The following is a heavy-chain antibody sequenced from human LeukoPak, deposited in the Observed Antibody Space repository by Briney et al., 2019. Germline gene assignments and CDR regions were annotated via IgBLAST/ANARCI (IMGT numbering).Heavy chain of an antibody. V-gene: IGHV3-48*03. CDR2: ISSSGSTI. D-gene: IGHD3-9*01. CDR1: GFTFSSYE. CDR3: AKSLGAKRYLDFMDV. Sequence: GGSLRLSCAASGFTFSSYEMHWVRQAPGKGLEWVSYISSSGSTIYYADSVKGRFTSSRDNAKNSLYLQMNSLRVDDTAVYYCAKSLGAKRYLDFMDVWGKGTPVTVSS. J-gene: IGHJ6*04.